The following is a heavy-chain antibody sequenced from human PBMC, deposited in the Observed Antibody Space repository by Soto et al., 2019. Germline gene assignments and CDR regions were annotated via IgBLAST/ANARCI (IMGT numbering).Heavy chain of an antibody. V-gene: IGHV3-43*01. CDR2: ISWDGGST. J-gene: IGHJ6*02. Sequence: GSLRLSCAASGFTFDDYTMHWVRQAPGKGLEWVSLISWDGGSTYYADSVKGRFTISRDNSKNSLYLQMNSLRTEDTALYYCAKDYSKWHSDHGRNIYGMDVWGQGTTVTVSS. CDR3: AKDYSKWHSDHGRNIYGMDV. D-gene: IGHD4-4*01. CDR1: GFTFDDYT.